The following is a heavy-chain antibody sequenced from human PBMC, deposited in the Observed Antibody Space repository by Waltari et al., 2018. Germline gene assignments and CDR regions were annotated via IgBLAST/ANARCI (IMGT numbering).Heavy chain of an antibody. Sequence: QVQLQESGPGLVKPSETLSLTCTVSGGSISSYYWSWIRQPPGKGLEWIGYIYYSGSTNYNPSLKSRVTISVDTSKNQFSLKLSSVTAADTAVYYCARGRTGTTGFDPWGQGTLVTVSS. V-gene: IGHV4-59*01. CDR1: GGSISSYY. J-gene: IGHJ5*02. CDR3: ARGRTGTTGFDP. D-gene: IGHD1-7*01. CDR2: IYYSGST.